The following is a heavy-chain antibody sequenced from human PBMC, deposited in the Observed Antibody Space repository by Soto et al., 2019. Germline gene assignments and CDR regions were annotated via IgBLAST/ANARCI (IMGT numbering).Heavy chain of an antibody. D-gene: IGHD5-12*01. CDR1: GFTFSSYA. CDR2: ISYDGSNK. V-gene: IGHV3-30-3*01. CDR3: ARPAAEMATTPPFDY. J-gene: IGHJ4*02. Sequence: GGSLRLSCAASGFTFSSYAMRWVRQAPGKGLEWVAVISYDGSNKYYADSVKGRFTISRDNSKNTLYLQMNSLRAEDTAVYYCARPAAEMATTPPFDYWGRGTLVTSPQ.